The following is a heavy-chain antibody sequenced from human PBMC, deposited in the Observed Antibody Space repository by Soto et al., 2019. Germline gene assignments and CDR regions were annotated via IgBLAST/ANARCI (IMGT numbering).Heavy chain of an antibody. CDR1: GYTFTGYY. J-gene: IGHJ6*02. V-gene: IGHV1-2*04. D-gene: IGHD3-10*01. CDR3: ARTESFHYYGSPNGMDV. Sequence: ASVKVSCKASGYTFTGYYMHWVRQAPGQGLEWMGWINPNSGGTNYAQKFQGWVTMTRDTSISTAYMELSRLRSDDTAVYYCARTESFHYYGSPNGMDVWGQGTTVTVSS. CDR2: INPNSGGT.